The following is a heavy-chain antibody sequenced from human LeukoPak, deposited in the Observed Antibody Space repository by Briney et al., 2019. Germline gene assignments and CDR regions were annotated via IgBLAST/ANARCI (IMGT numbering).Heavy chain of an antibody. Sequence: GGSLRLSCAVSGFTVSAHYMSWVRQAPGKGLEWVSHIRSTGDTFYADSVKGRFTISRDNARNSLYLQMNSLRAEDTAMYYCARDAGNSGYGCDLWGQGTLVTVSS. D-gene: IGHD5-12*01. CDR2: IRSTGDT. V-gene: IGHV3-69-1*01. CDR3: ARDAGNSGYGCDL. J-gene: IGHJ5*02. CDR1: GFTVSAHY.